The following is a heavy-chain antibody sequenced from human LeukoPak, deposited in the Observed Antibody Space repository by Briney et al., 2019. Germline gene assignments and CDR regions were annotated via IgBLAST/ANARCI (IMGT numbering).Heavy chain of an antibody. Sequence: PGGSLRLSCAASGFTVSSNFMSWVRQAPGKGPEWVSVIYNGGTTYYADSVKGRFTISRDNSKNTLYLQMNSLRAEDTAVYYCARDEYGNNDTDVWGKGTTVTVSS. V-gene: IGHV3-53*01. CDR1: GFTVSSNF. J-gene: IGHJ6*03. CDR3: ARDEYGNNDTDV. D-gene: IGHD1/OR15-1a*01. CDR2: IYNGGTT.